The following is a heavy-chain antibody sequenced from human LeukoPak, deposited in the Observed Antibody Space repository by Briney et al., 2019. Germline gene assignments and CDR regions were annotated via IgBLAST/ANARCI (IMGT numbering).Heavy chain of an antibody. V-gene: IGHV3-23*01. CDR1: GFTFSSYG. J-gene: IGHJ4*02. Sequence: GGSLRLSCAASGFTFSSYGMSWVRQAPGKGLEWVSAISGSGGSTYYADSVKGRFTISRDNSKNTLYLQMDSLRAEDTAVYYCARVVPPTDYGSGSYFWDPYYFDYWGQGTLVTVSS. D-gene: IGHD3-10*01. CDR2: ISGSGGST. CDR3: ARVVPPTDYGSGSYFWDPYYFDY.